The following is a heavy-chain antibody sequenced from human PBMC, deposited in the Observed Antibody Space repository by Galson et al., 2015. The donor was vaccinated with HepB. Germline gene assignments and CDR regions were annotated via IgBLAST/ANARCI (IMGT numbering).Heavy chain of an antibody. D-gene: IGHD3-10*01. V-gene: IGHV2-5*02. CDR3: ARDSTSYLSLAS. CDR2: IYWDDDK. Sequence: PALVKPTPTLTLTCTFSGFSFTPTGVGVSWFRQPPGKALEWLAVIYWDDDKRYSPSLKSRLTVTKDTSRNQVVLTMTNMDPVDTATYFCARDSTSYLSLASWGLGTLVTVSS. J-gene: IGHJ4*02. CDR1: GFSFTPTGVG.